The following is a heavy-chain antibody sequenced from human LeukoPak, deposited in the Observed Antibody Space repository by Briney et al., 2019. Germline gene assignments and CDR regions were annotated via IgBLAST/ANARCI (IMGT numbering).Heavy chain of an antibody. D-gene: IGHD3-22*01. V-gene: IGHV1-69*01. CDR3: ARPYYYDSSGYRNWYFDL. CDR1: GGTFSSYA. CDR2: IIPIFGTA. Sequence: SVKVSCKASGGTFSSYAISWVRQAPGQGLEWMGGIIPIFGTANYAQKIQGRVTITADESTSTAYMELSSLRSEDTAVYYCARPYYYDSSGYRNWYFDLWGRGTLVTVSS. J-gene: IGHJ2*01.